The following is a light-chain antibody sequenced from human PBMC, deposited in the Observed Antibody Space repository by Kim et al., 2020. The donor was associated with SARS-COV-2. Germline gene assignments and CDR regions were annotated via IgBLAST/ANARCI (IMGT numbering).Light chain of an antibody. Sequence: GQMVTIACSGSSSNIGINAVNWYQHLPGTAPKVLIYDNDGRPSGVPDHFSGSKSGTSASLAISGLQAEDEADYYCATWDDSLNGPVFGGGTQLTVL. J-gene: IGLJ3*02. CDR1: SSNIGINA. V-gene: IGLV1-44*01. CDR3: ATWDDSLNGPV. CDR2: DND.